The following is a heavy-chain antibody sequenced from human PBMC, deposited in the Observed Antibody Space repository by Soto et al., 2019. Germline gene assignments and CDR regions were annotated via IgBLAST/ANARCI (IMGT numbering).Heavy chain of an antibody. Sequence: SVKVSCKASGFTFTSSAVQWVRQARGQRLEWIGWIVVGSGNTNYAQKFQERVTITTNISTSTAYMELSSLRSEDTAVYYCAAAAVPATAFFDYWGQGTVLTVYS. CDR3: AAAAVPATAFFDY. J-gene: IGHJ4*02. CDR1: GFTFTSSA. D-gene: IGHD2-2*01. V-gene: IGHV1-58*01. CDR2: IVVGSGNT.